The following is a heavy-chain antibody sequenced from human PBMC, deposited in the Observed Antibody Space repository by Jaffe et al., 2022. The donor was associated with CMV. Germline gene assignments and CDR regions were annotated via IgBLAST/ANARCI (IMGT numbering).Heavy chain of an antibody. CDR1: GFTFSSYA. Sequence: EVQLVESGGGLVQPGGSLRLSCAASGFTFSSYAMSWVRQAPGKGLEWVSAISGSGGSTYYADSVKGRFTISRDNSKNTLYLQMNSLRAEDTAVYYCARLIGYCSGGSCYGWFDPWGQGTLVTVSS. CDR3: ARLIGYCSGGSCYGWFDP. J-gene: IGHJ5*02. V-gene: IGHV3-23*04. CDR2: ISGSGGST. D-gene: IGHD2-15*01.